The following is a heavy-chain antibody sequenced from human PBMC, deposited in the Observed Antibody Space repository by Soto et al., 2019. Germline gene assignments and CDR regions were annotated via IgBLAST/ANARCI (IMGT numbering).Heavy chain of an antibody. V-gene: IGHV3-30*18. J-gene: IGHJ4*02. Sequence: GGSLRLSCAGSGFTFSSYGMDWVRQAPGKGLEWVAVISYDGSNKYYADSVKGRFTISRDNSKNTLYLQMSSLRADDTAVYYCAKERMGAGVRGYLDYWGQGTLVSVSS. D-gene: IGHD3-10*01. CDR3: AKERMGAGVRGYLDY. CDR2: ISYDGSNK. CDR1: GFTFSSYG.